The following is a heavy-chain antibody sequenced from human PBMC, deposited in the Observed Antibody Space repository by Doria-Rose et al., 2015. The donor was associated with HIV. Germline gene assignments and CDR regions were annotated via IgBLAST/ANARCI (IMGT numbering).Heavy chain of an antibody. CDR2: ISSDGSDK. CDR1: GFIFNTHT. CDR3: ARDRPTYSSSPLDF. V-gene: IGHV3-30*04. D-gene: IGHD6-6*01. Sequence: QLVESGGGVVQPGRSLRLFCAASGFIFNTHTMHWVRQAPGKGLEWVAVISSDGSDKYYADSVKGRFIISRDNSNNTLYLQMNSLRAEDTALYYCARDRPTYSSSPLDFWGQGTLVTVSS. J-gene: IGHJ4*02.